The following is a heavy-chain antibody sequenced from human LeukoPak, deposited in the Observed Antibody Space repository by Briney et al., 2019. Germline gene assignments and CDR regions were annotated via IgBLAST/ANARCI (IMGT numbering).Heavy chain of an antibody. CDR2: IYYSGNT. Sequence: SETLSLTCTVSGGSISSYYWSWIRQPPGKGLEWIGYIYYSGNTNYNPSLKSRVTISVGTSKNQFSLKLSSVTAADTAVYYCARSFLRWYGPDYWGQGTLVTVSS. CDR3: ARSFLRWYGPDY. CDR1: GGSISSYY. J-gene: IGHJ4*02. D-gene: IGHD4-23*01. V-gene: IGHV4-59*01.